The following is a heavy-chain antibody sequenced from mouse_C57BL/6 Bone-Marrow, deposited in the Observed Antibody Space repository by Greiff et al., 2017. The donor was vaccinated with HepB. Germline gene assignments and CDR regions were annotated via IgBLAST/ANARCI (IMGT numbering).Heavy chain of an antibody. CDR3: ARLGGYSWFAY. CDR1: GYTFTSYT. D-gene: IGHD2-3*01. V-gene: IGHV1-4*01. J-gene: IGHJ3*01. Sequence: VQLQQSGAELARPGASVKMSCKASGYTFTSYTMHWVKQRPGQGLEWIGYINPSSGYTKYNQKFKDKATLTADKSASTAYMQLSSLTSEDSAVYYCARLGGYSWFAYWGQGTLVTVSA. CDR2: INPSSGYT.